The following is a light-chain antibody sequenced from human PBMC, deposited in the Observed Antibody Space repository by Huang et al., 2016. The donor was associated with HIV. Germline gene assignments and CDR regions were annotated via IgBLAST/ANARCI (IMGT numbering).Light chain of an antibody. V-gene: IGKV3-15*01. CDR2: GAS. J-gene: IGKJ1*01. CDR1: QNVSTN. Sequence: EIVMTQSPVTLSVSPGESATLSCRASQNVSTNLACYQHKPGRAPRLLIYGASTRATSVPARFSASGSGTEFTLTVGGLRSDDFAVYYCQHYDNWAPATFGQGTKLEFK. CDR3: QHYDNWAPAT.